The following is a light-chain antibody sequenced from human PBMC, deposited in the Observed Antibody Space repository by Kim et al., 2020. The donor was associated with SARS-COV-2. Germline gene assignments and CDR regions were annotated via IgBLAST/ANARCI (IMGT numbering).Light chain of an antibody. V-gene: IGKV2-30*01. J-gene: IGKJ5*01. CDR2: KVS. Sequence: DVVMTQSPLSLSDTLGQPASISCRSSQSLVYSDGNTYLNWFQQRPGQSPRRLIYKVSNRDSGVPDRFSGSGSGTDFTLKISRVEAEDVGVYYCMQGTYLITFGQGTRLEIK. CDR1: QSLVYSDGNTY. CDR3: MQGTYLIT.